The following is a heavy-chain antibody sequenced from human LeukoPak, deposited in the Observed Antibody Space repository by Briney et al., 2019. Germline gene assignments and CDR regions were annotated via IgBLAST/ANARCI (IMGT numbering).Heavy chain of an antibody. Sequence: GESLKISCKGSGYTFTSYDINWVRQATGQGLEWMGWMNPNSGNTGYAQKFQGRVTMTRNTSISTAYMELSSLRSEDTAVYYCARGTRKDAFDIWGQGTMVTVSS. CDR1: GYTFTSYD. CDR2: MNPNSGNT. CDR3: ARGTRKDAFDI. J-gene: IGHJ3*02. V-gene: IGHV1-8*01.